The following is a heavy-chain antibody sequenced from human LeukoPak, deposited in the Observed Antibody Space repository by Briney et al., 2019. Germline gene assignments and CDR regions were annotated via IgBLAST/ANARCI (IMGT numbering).Heavy chain of an antibody. V-gene: IGHV3-33*01. J-gene: IGHJ5*02. CDR2: IWHDGSNN. D-gene: IGHD6-13*01. CDR1: GFTFSSYG. CDR3: ARDMYSSSPPSFWFDV. Sequence: GGSLRLSCAASGFTFSSYGMLWLRQAPGKGLEWVAVIWHDGSNNYYADSVKGRFTISRDKSKNTLYLQMNRLRAEYTAVYYCARDMYSSSPPSFWFDVWGQGTLVTVSS.